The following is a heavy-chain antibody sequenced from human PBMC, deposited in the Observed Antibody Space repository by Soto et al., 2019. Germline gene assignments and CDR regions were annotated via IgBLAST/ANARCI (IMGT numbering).Heavy chain of an antibody. Sequence: QVQLVESGGGVVQPGRSLRLSCAASGFTFSSYGMHWVRQAPGKGLEWVAVISYDGSNKYYADSVKGRFTISRDNSKNTLYLQMNSLRAEDTAVYYCAKDQRTAAQWLVRGHSYYFDYWGQGTLVTVSS. CDR2: ISYDGSNK. CDR3: AKDQRTAAQWLVRGHSYYFDY. D-gene: IGHD6-19*01. V-gene: IGHV3-30*18. CDR1: GFTFSSYG. J-gene: IGHJ4*02.